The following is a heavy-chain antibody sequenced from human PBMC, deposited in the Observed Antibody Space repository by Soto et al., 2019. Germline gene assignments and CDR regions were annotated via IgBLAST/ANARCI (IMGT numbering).Heavy chain of an antibody. Sequence: PSETLSLTCTVSGGSVSSGTYYWSWIRQPPGKRLEWIGYIHYSGTTIYNPSLKSRVSISVDRSQEQFSLKLSSVTAADTAVYYCARDSPATMELLDPWGQGTLVTVSS. CDR1: GGSVSSGTYY. D-gene: IGHD1-26*01. J-gene: IGHJ5*02. CDR2: IHYSGTT. V-gene: IGHV4-61*01. CDR3: ARDSPATMELLDP.